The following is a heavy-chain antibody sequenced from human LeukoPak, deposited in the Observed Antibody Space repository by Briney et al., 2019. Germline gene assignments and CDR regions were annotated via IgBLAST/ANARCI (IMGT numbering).Heavy chain of an antibody. Sequence: SETLSLTCTVSGGSISSYQWSWIRQPPGKGLEWIGRIYTSGSTNYNPSLKSRVTISVDTSKNQFSLKLSSVTAADTAVYYCARNSCPSGSCYDNRGYFDYWGQGTLVTVSS. CDR1: GGSISSYQ. CDR2: IYTSGST. D-gene: IGHD2-15*01. V-gene: IGHV4-4*08. J-gene: IGHJ4*02. CDR3: ARNSCPSGSCYDNRGYFDY.